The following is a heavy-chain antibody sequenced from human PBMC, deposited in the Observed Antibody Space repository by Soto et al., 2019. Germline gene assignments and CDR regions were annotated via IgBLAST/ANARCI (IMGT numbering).Heavy chain of an antibody. CDR3: AKSSGVGSWYTWDAFDI. Sequence: EVQLLESGGGLVQPGGSLRLSCAASGFTFSSYAMSWVRQAPGKGLEWVSAISGSGGSTYYADSVKGRFTISRDNSKNTLYLQMNSPRAEDTAVYYCAKSSGVGSWYTWDAFDIWGQGTMVTVSS. J-gene: IGHJ3*02. D-gene: IGHD6-13*01. CDR1: GFTFSSYA. CDR2: ISGSGGST. V-gene: IGHV3-23*01.